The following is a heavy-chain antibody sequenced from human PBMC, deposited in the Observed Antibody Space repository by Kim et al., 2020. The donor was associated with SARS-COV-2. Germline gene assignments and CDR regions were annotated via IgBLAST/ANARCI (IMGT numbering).Heavy chain of an antibody. Sequence: CCADSGTGRYTIARDNHKNTLYLQMNSLRAEDTAVYYCAAGPGTMIIGGYWGQGILVTVSS. D-gene: IGHD3-22*01. J-gene: IGHJ4*02. CDR3: AAGPGTMIIGGY. V-gene: IGHV3-23*01.